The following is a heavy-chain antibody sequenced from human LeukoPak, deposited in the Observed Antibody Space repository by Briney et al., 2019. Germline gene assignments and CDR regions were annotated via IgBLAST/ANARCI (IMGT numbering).Heavy chain of an antibody. V-gene: IGHV3-30*04. CDR2: ISYDGSNK. CDR3: ARDLGAHCSSTSCPRGAFDY. Sequence: GRSLRLSCAASGFTFSSYAMHWVRQAPGKGLEWVAVISYDGSNKHYSDSVKGRFTISRDNSKNTLYLQMNSLRAEDTAVYYCARDLGAHCSSTSCPRGAFDYWGQGTLVTVSS. D-gene: IGHD2-2*01. J-gene: IGHJ4*02. CDR1: GFTFSSYA.